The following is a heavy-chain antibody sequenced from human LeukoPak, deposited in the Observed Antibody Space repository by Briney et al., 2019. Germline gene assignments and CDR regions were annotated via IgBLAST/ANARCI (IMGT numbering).Heavy chain of an antibody. Sequence: ASVKVSCKASGYTFTSYYMHWVRQAPGQGLEWMGIINPSGGSTSYAQKFQGRVTTTRDMSTSTVYMELSSLRSEDTAVYYCARGLSPRHIAVAGIWFYWGQGTLVTVSS. J-gene: IGHJ4*02. CDR2: INPSGGST. V-gene: IGHV1-46*01. CDR3: ARGLSPRHIAVAGIWFY. CDR1: GYTFTSYY. D-gene: IGHD6-19*01.